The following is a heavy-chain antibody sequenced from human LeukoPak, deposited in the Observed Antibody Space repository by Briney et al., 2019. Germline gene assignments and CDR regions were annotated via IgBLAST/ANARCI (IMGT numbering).Heavy chain of an antibody. D-gene: IGHD5-18*01. CDR3: ARDALHTAHFDY. CDR1: GFTFSSYT. V-gene: IGHV3-48*02. J-gene: IGHJ4*02. CDR2: VSASSDI. Sequence: GGSLRLSCAASGFTFSSYTTNWVRQAPGKGLQRVSTVSASSDIHYSDSVKGRFTISRDNARNSLYLQMNSLRDEDTAVYYCARDALHTAHFDYWGQGTLVTVSS.